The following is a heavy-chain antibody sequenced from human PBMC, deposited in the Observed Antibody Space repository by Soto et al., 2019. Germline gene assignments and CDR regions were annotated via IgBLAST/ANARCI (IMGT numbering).Heavy chain of an antibody. D-gene: IGHD3-10*02. J-gene: IGHJ6*02. CDR3: ALGALGGGLFGYYYGMDV. V-gene: IGHV3-33*01. CDR2: IWYDGSNK. CDR1: GFTFSSYG. Sequence: PGGSLRLSCAASGFTFSSYGMHWVRQAPGKGLEWVAVIWYDGSNKYYADSVKGRFTISRDNSKNTLYLQMNSLRAEDTAVYYCALGALGGGLFGYYYGMDVWGQGTTVTVSS.